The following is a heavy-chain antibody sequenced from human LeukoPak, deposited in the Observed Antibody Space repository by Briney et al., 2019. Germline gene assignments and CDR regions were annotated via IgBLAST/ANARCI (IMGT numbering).Heavy chain of an antibody. CDR1: GVMLPSYW. CDR2: IKQDGSEK. J-gene: IGHJ4*02. CDR3: ARRHHFGFLDS. Sequence: GGSLRLSCAASGVMLPSYWMTWVRQAPGKGLEWVANIKQDGSEKYYVDAVKGRFTISRDNAKNSVYLQMNSLRADDTAVYYCARRHHFGFLDSWGQGTLVTVSS. D-gene: IGHD3-10*01. V-gene: IGHV3-7*04.